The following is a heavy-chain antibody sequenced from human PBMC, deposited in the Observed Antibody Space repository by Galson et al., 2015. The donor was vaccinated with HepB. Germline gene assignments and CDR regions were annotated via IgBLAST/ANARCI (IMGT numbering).Heavy chain of an antibody. CDR1: GFTFSNSW. CDR3: ISSYWGAPNY. V-gene: IGHV3-74*01. CDR2: INTDGSSA. J-gene: IGHJ4*02. D-gene: IGHD3-10*01. Sequence: SLRLSCAASGFTFSNSWMHWVRQTPGKGLVWVSRINTDGSSATYADSVKGRFTISRDNAKNTLYLQMNSLRAEDTAAYYCISSYWGAPNYWGQGTLVTVSS.